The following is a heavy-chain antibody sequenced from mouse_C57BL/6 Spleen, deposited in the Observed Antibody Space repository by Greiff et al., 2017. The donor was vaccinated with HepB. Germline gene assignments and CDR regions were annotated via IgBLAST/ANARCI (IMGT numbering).Heavy chain of an antibody. CDR3: ARESNSYFDY. D-gene: IGHD2-5*01. Sequence: EVMLVESEGGLVQPGSSMKLPCTASGFTFSDYYMAWVRQVPERGLEWVANINYDGSSTYYLDSLKSRFIISRDNAKNILYLQMSSLKSEDTATYYCARESNSYFDYWGQGTTLTVSS. CDR2: INYDGSST. CDR1: GFTFSDYY. V-gene: IGHV5-16*01. J-gene: IGHJ2*01.